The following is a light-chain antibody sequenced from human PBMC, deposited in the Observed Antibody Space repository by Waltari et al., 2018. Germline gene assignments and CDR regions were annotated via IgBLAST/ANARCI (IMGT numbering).Light chain of an antibody. Sequence: LTCTLSSGHSSNIIAWLQQQPKKGPRFLMKVNSDGSHSKGDEIPDRFSGSSSGAERYLTISSLQSEDEADYYCQTGGHGTWVFGGGTKLTVL. CDR2: VNSDGSH. V-gene: IGLV4-69*01. CDR1: SGHSSNI. CDR3: QTGGHGTWV. J-gene: IGLJ3*02.